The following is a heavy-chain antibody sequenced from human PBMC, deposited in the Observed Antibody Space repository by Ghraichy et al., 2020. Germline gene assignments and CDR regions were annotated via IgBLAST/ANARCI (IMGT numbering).Heavy chain of an antibody. CDR1: GFTFDDYA. D-gene: IGHD2-15*01. V-gene: IGHV3-9*01. CDR3: AKDLSAALGEDSYCGMDV. Sequence: GGSLRLSCAASGFTFDDYAMHWVRQAPGKGLEWVSGISWDSYNIGYADSVKGRFTISRDNAKNSLYLQMNSLRAEDTAFYYCAKDLSAALGEDSYCGMDVWGQGTTVTVSS. J-gene: IGHJ6*02. CDR2: ISWDSYNI.